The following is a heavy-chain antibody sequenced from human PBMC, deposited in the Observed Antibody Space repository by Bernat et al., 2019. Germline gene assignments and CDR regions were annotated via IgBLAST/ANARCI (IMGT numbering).Heavy chain of an antibody. CDR1: GDSISSSAW. Sequence: QVQLQESGPQLVKPSGTLSLTCVVSGDSISSSAWRSWVRQPPGKGLEWIAEIYHNGNINYNPSLRSRVTISIDKSKNQISLRLSSVTAADTAVYYCARDPVAAVGTAFDIWGQGTMVTVSS. J-gene: IGHJ3*02. CDR3: ARDPVAAVGTAFDI. V-gene: IGHV4-4*02. CDR2: IYHNGNI. D-gene: IGHD6-13*01.